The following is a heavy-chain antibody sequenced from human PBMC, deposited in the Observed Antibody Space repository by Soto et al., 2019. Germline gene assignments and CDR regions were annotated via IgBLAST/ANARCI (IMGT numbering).Heavy chain of an antibody. CDR2: INGDGSTT. Sequence: DVQLVESGGGLVQPGGSLRLSCAASGFSFSFNWMHWVRQAPGKRLVWVARINGDGSTTQYADSVQGRFTISRDNTENTLYLRMNSLRADDTAVYYCASIPMVRGPSDYWGQGALVTVSS. J-gene: IGHJ4*02. D-gene: IGHD3-10*01. CDR3: ASIPMVRGPSDY. CDR1: GFSFSFNW. V-gene: IGHV3-74*02.